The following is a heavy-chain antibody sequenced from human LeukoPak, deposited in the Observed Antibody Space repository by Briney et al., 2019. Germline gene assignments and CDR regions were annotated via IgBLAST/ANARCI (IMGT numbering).Heavy chain of an antibody. CDR3: ARDYSCSSMNWFDP. V-gene: IGHV1-69*05. CDR2: IIPIFGTA. D-gene: IGHD2-15*01. Sequence: SVTVSYKASGGTFSSYAIRGVRQAPGEGVERMGGIIPIFGTANYAQKFQGRVTITTAESTSTAYMELSSLRSEDTAVYYCARDYSCSSMNWFDPCGQGTLVTVSS. CDR1: GGTFSSYA. J-gene: IGHJ5*02.